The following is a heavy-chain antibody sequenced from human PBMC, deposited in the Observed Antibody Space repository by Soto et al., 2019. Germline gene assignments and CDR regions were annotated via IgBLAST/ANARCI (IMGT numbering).Heavy chain of an antibody. V-gene: IGHV3-30*18. CDR2: ISYDGSNK. CDR1: GFTFSSYG. Sequence: GGSLRLSCAASGFTFSSYGMHWVRQAPGKGLEWVAVISYDGSNKYYADSVKGRFTISRDNSKNTLYLQMNSLRAEDTAVYYCAKDQWLVLSYFDYWGQGTLVTV. J-gene: IGHJ4*02. D-gene: IGHD6-19*01. CDR3: AKDQWLVLSYFDY.